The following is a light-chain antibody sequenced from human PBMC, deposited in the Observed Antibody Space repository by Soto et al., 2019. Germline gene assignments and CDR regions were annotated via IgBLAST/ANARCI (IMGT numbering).Light chain of an antibody. CDR3: SSYTTSENYG. J-gene: IGLJ1*01. Sequence: QSALTQPASVSGSPGQSIAISCTGASSDVGAYDYVSWYQQYPGKAPKLMIYDVSNRPSGVSDRFSGSKSGNTASLTISGLQAEDEADYYCSSYTTSENYGFGTGTKVTVL. CDR1: SSDVGAYDY. CDR2: DVS. V-gene: IGLV2-14*01.